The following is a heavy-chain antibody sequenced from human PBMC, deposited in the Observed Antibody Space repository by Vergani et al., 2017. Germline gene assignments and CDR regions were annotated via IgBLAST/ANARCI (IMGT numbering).Heavy chain of an antibody. V-gene: IGHV1-18*01. J-gene: IGHJ5*02. CDR3: AAHYGSGSYLLENWFDP. CDR1: GYTFTSYG. Sequence: QVQLVQSGAEVKKPGASVKVSCKASGYTFTSYGISWVRQAPGQGLELMGWISAYNGNTKYAQKLQGRVTMTTDTSTSTAYMGLRGLRSDDTTVYYCAAHYGSGSYLLENWFDPWGQGTLVTVSS. D-gene: IGHD3-10*01. CDR2: ISAYNGNT.